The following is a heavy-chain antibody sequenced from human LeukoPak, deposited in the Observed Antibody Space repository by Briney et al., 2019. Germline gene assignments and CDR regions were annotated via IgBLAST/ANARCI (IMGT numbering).Heavy chain of an antibody. Sequence: GGSLRLSCAASGFTFSSYAMHWVRHAPGKGLEWVAVISYDGSNKYYADSVKGRFTISRDNSKNTLYLQMNSLRAEDTAVYYCARVPGSGWYFDYWGQGTLVTVSS. D-gene: IGHD6-19*01. CDR1: GFTFSSYA. V-gene: IGHV3-30-3*01. J-gene: IGHJ4*02. CDR2: ISYDGSNK. CDR3: ARVPGSGWYFDY.